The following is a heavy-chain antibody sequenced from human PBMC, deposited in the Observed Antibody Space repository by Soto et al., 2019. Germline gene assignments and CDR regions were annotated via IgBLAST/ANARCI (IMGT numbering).Heavy chain of an antibody. CDR2: ISATSTYI. CDR3: ARVNSATGSMHFDH. V-gene: IGHV3-21*01. Sequence: LRLSCAGSTFNFTSYSLNWVRQAPGKGPEWVSSISATSTYIFYADSVKGRFTISRDNAKNSVPLQMNSLRAEDTALYYCARVNSATGSMHFDHWGQGTLVTVSS. CDR1: TFNFTSYS. J-gene: IGHJ4*02. D-gene: IGHD3-10*01.